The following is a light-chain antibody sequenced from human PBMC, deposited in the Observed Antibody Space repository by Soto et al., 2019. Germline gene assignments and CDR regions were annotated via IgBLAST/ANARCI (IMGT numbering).Light chain of an antibody. CDR3: LLYYGGAPL. CDR2: NTS. J-gene: IGLJ3*02. Sequence: QAVVTQEPSLTVSPGGTVTLTCASSTGAVTSGYYPNWFQQKPGQAPRALIYNTSNKHSWTPARFSGSLLGGKAALTLSGVQPEDEAEYYCLLYYGGAPLFGGGTKLTVL. V-gene: IGLV7-43*01. CDR1: TGAVTSGYY.